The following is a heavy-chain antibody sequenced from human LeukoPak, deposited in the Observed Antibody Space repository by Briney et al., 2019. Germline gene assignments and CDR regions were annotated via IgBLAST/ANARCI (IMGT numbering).Heavy chain of an antibody. D-gene: IGHD3-22*01. V-gene: IGHV4-39*07. CDR3: ARFGSDYDSSGSLDRAFDI. CDR2: IYYSGST. Sequence: SETLSLTCTVSGGSISSSSYYWGWIRQPPGKGLEWIGSIYYSGSTNYNPSLKSRVTISVDTSKNQFSLKLSSVTAADTAVYYCARFGSDYDSSGSLDRAFDIWGQGTMVTVSS. CDR1: GGSISSSSYY. J-gene: IGHJ3*02.